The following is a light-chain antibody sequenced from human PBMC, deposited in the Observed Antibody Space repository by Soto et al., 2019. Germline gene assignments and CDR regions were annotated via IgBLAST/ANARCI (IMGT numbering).Light chain of an antibody. CDR1: QDISDY. CDR2: AAS. J-gene: IGKJ1*01. V-gene: IGKV1-27*01. CDR3: QNYNGPPWT. Sequence: DIQMTQSPSSLSASVGDRVAITCRASQDISDYLAWYQQKPGQVPKVLISAASTLQSGVPSRFRGSASGTDFPLTITGLQPDDFATYYCQNYNGPPWTFGQGTKVEI.